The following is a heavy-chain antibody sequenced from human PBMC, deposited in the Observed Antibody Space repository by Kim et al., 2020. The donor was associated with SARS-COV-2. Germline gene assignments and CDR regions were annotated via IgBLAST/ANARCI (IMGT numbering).Heavy chain of an antibody. CDR3: AKAESTWNGGFDY. D-gene: IGHD1-1*01. Sequence: GGSLRLSCAASGFTFSNYAMTWVRQAPGKGLEWVSGISGNAGSTFYADSVQGRFTISRDNSKNTLYLQMNSLRAEDTAVYYCAKAESTWNGGFDYWGQGT. J-gene: IGHJ4*02. V-gene: IGHV3-23*01. CDR2: ISGNAGST. CDR1: GFTFSNYA.